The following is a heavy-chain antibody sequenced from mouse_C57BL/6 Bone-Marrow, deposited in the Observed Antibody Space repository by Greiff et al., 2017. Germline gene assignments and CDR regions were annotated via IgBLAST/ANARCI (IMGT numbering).Heavy chain of an antibody. V-gene: IGHV14-4*01. CDR2: IDPDNGDT. CDR3: TTTGSSYAMDY. Sequence: VQLQQSGAELVRPGASVKLSCTASGFNIKDDYMHWVKQRPEQGLEWIGWIDPDNGDTEYASKFQGKAPITADTSSITAYLQLSSLTSEDTAVYYCTTTGSSYAMDYWGQGTSVTVSS. CDR1: GFNIKDDY. D-gene: IGHD1-1*01. J-gene: IGHJ4*01.